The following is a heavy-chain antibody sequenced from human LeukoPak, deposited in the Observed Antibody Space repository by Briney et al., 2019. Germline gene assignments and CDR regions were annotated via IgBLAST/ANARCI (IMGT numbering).Heavy chain of an antibody. CDR2: INYSGTT. D-gene: IGHD6-13*01. Sequence: SETLSLTCTVSGGSISSSSYYWGWIRQSPGTGLEWIGEINYSGTTNYNPSLKSRVTVSVDPAKNQLSLKLRSVTAADTAVYYCARGGGVAAADYFFDLWGQGTLVTVSS. J-gene: IGHJ4*02. CDR1: GGSISSSSYY. CDR3: ARGGGVAAADYFFDL. V-gene: IGHV4-39*07.